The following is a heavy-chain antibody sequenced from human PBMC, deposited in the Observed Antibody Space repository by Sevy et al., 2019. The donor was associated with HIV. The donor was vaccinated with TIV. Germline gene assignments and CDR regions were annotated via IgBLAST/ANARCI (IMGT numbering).Heavy chain of an antibody. J-gene: IGHJ6*02. CDR3: ARVPVTMVRGVSGRYGMDV. CDR1: GYTFTSYD. V-gene: IGHV1-8*01. D-gene: IGHD3-10*01. CDR2: MNPNSGNT. Sequence: ASVKVSCKASGYTFTSYDINWVRQATGQGLEWMGWMNPNSGNTGYAQKFPGRVTMTRNTSISTAYMELSSLRSEDTAVYYCARVPVTMVRGVSGRYGMDVWGQGTTVTVSS.